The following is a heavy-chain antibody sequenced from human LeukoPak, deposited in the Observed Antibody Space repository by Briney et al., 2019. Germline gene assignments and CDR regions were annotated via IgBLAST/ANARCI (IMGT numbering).Heavy chain of an antibody. CDR2: MNPNSGNT. D-gene: IGHD3-10*01. V-gene: IGHV1-8*02. CDR1: GYTFTGYY. CDR3: ARGYRGSYHPA. Sequence: ASVKVSCKASGYTFTGYYMHWVRQAPGQGLEWMGWMNPNSGNTGYAQKFQGRVTMTRNTSISTAYMELSSLRSEDTAVYYCARGYRGSYHPAWGQGTRVTVSS. J-gene: IGHJ5*02.